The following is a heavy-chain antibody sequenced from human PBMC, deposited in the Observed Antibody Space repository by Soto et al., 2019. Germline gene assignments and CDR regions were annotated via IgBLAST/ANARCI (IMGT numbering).Heavy chain of an antibody. CDR2: ITEDGSEK. CDR1: WCTLNSSF. J-gene: IGHJ4*02. V-gene: IGHV3-7*01. D-gene: IGHD5-18*01. Sequence: GPLIPCPPSSWCTLNSSFINGIGQGPGKGLEWVAGITEDGSEKYYVDFVKGRFTISRDNVENSLYLQMNSLRGEDTAVYFCARDRGYSCYDYWGLGTLVTVSS. CDR3: ARDRGYSCYDY.